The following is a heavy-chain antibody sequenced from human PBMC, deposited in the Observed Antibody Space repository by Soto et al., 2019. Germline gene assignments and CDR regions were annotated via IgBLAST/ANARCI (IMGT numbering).Heavy chain of an antibody. CDR2: IYSGGST. Sequence: GGSLRLSCAASGFTVSSNYMSWVRQAPGKGLEWVSVIYSGGSTYYADSVKGRFTISRDNSKNTLYLQMSSLRSEDTAVYYCASRGTLGIAVGVGMDVWGQGTTVTVSS. CDR1: GFTVSSNY. V-gene: IGHV3-53*05. J-gene: IGHJ6*02. CDR3: ASRGTLGIAVGVGMDV. D-gene: IGHD6-19*01.